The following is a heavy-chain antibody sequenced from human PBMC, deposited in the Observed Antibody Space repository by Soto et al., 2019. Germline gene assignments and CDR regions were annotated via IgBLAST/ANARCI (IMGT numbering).Heavy chain of an antibody. CDR1: GGSISSSSYY. J-gene: IGHJ5*02. CDR3: ASLPAAGTWFDP. Sequence: QLQLQESGPGLVKPSETLSLTCTVSGGSISSSSYYWGWIRQPPGKGLEWIGSIYYSGSTYYNPSPKIRFTISVDTSKNQFSLKLSSVTAADTAVYYCASLPAAGTWFDPWGQGTLVTVSS. V-gene: IGHV4-39*01. CDR2: IYYSGST. D-gene: IGHD6-13*01.